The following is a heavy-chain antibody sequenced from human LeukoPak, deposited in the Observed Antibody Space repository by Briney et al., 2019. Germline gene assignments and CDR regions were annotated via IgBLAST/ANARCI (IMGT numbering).Heavy chain of an antibody. V-gene: IGHV1-8*01. J-gene: IGHJ4*02. Sequence: ASVKVSCKASGYTFTSYDINWVRQATGQGLEWMGWMNPNSGNTGYAQEFQGRVTMTRNTSITTAYMELSSLRSEDTAVYYCARDYYYDSSGYFNFDYWGQGTLVTVSS. CDR3: ARDYYYDSSGYFNFDY. CDR1: GYTFTSYD. D-gene: IGHD3-22*01. CDR2: MNPNSGNT.